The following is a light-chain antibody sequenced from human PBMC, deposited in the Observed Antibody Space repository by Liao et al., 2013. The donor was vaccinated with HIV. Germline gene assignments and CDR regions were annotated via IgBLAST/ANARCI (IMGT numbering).Light chain of an antibody. V-gene: IGLV3-1*01. CDR3: QAWDGNSVV. CDR1: NLGDKY. CDR2: QDT. Sequence: SYELTQPPSVSVSPGQTATIACSGDNLGDKYASWYQQKPGQSPVLVIYQDTKRPSGIPERFSGSYSGNTASLTISGTQTIDEADYYCQAWDGNSVVFGGGTKLTVL. J-gene: IGLJ2*01.